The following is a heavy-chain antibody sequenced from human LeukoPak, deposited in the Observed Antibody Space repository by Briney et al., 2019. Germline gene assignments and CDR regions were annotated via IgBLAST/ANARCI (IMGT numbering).Heavy chain of an antibody. V-gene: IGHV3-23*01. CDR3: AKAQSGEY. CDR1: GFTFSSYS. J-gene: IGHJ4*02. Sequence: GGSLRLSCAASGFTFSSYSMTWVRQAPGKGLEWVSTISGNSARTNYADSVKGRFTISRDNSKNTLHLQMDSLRSEDTAVYYCAKAQSGEYWGQGTLVTVSS. CDR2: ISGNSART.